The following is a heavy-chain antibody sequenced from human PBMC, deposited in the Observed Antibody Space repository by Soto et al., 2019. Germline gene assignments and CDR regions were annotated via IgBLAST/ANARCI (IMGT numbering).Heavy chain of an antibody. CDR1: GGTFSSYA. V-gene: IGHV1-69*01. CDR2: IIPIFGTA. D-gene: IGHD5-18*01. CDR3: AREARGYSYGQYYFDY. J-gene: IGHJ4*02. Sequence: QVQLVQSGAEVKKPGSSVKVSCKASGGTFSSYAISWVRQAPGPGLEWMGGIIPIFGTANYAQKFQGRVTITADESTSTAYMELSSLRSEDTAVYYCAREARGYSYGQYYFDYWGQGTLVTVSS.